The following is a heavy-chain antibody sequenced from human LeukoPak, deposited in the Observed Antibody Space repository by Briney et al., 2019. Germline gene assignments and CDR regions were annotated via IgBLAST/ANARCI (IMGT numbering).Heavy chain of an antibody. V-gene: IGHV4-31*03. CDR2: IYYSGST. Sequence: TLSLTCTVSGGSISSGGYYWSWIRQHPGKGLEWIGYIYYSGSTYYNPSLKSRVTISVDTSKNQFSLKLSSVTAADTAVYYCARGGTLTGYYFLPYYYYYGMDVWGQGTTVTVSS. D-gene: IGHD3-9*01. CDR1: GGSISSGGYY. J-gene: IGHJ6*02. CDR3: ARGGTLTGYYFLPYYYYYGMDV.